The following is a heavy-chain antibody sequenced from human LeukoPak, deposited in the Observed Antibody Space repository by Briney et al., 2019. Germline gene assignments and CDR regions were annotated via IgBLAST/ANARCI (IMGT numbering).Heavy chain of an antibody. CDR3: AREVDSSTSGSAFDI. V-gene: IGHV3-7*01. J-gene: IGHJ3*02. CDR1: GFTFSSYW. D-gene: IGHD3-22*01. Sequence: PGGSLRLSCAASGFTFSSYWMTWVRQAPGKGLEWAASIKQDGSETYFVGSVRGRFTISRDNAKNSLYLQMNSLRAEDTAVYYCAREVDSSTSGSAFDIWGQGTTVTVTS. CDR2: IKQDGSET.